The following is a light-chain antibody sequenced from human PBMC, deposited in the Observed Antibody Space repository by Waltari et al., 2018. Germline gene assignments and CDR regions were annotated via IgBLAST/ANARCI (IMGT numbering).Light chain of an antibody. CDR2: STN. CDR1: SGSVSTNYY. Sequence: QTVVTQEPSFSVSPGGTVTLTCGLTSGSVSTNYYPTWFQQTPGQAPRTLIFSTNTRSSGVPDRFSGSILGNRAALTLRGAQADDESDYYCVLYMGSGIWVFGGGTKVTVL. V-gene: IGLV8-61*01. J-gene: IGLJ3*02. CDR3: VLYMGSGIWV.